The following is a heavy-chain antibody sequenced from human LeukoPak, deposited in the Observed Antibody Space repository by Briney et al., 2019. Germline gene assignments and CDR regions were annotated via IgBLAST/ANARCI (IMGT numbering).Heavy chain of an antibody. J-gene: IGHJ4*02. V-gene: IGHV3-23*01. Sequence: SCKASGGTFSSYAMSWVRQAPGKGLEWVSAISGSGGGTYYADSVKGRFTISRDNSKNTLYLQMNSLRAEDTAVYYCAKGGGLAVAGTDYFDYWGQGTLVTVSS. CDR3: AKGGGLAVAGTDYFDY. CDR1: GGTFSSYA. D-gene: IGHD6-19*01. CDR2: ISGSGGGT.